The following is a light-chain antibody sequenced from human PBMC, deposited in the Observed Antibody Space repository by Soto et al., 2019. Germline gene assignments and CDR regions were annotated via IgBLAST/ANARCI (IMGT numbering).Light chain of an antibody. CDR1: QGIRID. CDR2: AAS. J-gene: IGKJ1*01. Sequence: AIQMTQSPSSLSASVGDRVTITCRASQGIRIDLGWYQQKPGKAPKLLIYAASTLQTGVPSRFSGSGSGTDFTLPISSLQPEDFATYYCLQDYNFPWTFGQGTKVEIK. CDR3: LQDYNFPWT. V-gene: IGKV1-6*01.